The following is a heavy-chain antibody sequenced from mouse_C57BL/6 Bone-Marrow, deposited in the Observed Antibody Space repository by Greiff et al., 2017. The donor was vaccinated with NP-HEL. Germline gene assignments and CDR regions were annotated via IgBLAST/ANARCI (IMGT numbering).Heavy chain of an antibody. CDR1: GYTFTSYG. CDR3: ATAQATCFDY. Sequence: QVQLQQSGAELARPGASVKLSYKASGYTFTSYGISWVKQRTGQGLEWIGEIYPRSGNTYYNEKFKGKATLTADKSSSTAYMELRSLTSEDSAVYFCATAQATCFDYWGQGTTLTVSS. J-gene: IGHJ2*01. D-gene: IGHD3-2*02. CDR2: IYPRSGNT. V-gene: IGHV1-81*01.